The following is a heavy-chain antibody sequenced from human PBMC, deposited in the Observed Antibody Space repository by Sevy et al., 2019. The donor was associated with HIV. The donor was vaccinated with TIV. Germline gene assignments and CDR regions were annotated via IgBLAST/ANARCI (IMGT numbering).Heavy chain of an antibody. J-gene: IGHJ6*02. V-gene: IGHV3-21*01. CDR2: ISSSSSYI. D-gene: IGHD3-10*01. Sequence: GGSLRLSCAASGFTFSSYSMNWVRQAPGKGLEWVSSISSSSSYIYYADSVKGRFTISRDNAKNSLYLQMNSLRAEDTAVYYCARDNGSGRQRYGMDVWGQGTTVTVSS. CDR3: ARDNGSGRQRYGMDV. CDR1: GFTFSSYS.